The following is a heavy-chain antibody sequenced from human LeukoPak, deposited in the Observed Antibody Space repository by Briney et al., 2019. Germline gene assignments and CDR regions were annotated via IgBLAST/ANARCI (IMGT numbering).Heavy chain of an antibody. D-gene: IGHD3-10*01. Sequence: ASVKVSCKASGYTFTSYAMNWVRQAPGQGLEWMGWTNTNTGNPTYAQGFTGRFVFSLDTSVSTAYLQISSLKAEDTAVYYCARDHHTIKNYYGSGSLGYWGQGTLVTVSS. CDR2: TNTNTGNP. V-gene: IGHV7-4-1*02. J-gene: IGHJ4*02. CDR1: GYTFTSYA. CDR3: ARDHHTIKNYYGSGSLGY.